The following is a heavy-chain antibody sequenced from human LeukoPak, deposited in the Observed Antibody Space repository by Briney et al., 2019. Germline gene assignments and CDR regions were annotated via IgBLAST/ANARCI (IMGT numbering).Heavy chain of an antibody. V-gene: IGHV1-69*01. CDR2: IIPIFGTA. Sequence: SVKVSCKASGGTFSSYAISWVRQAPGQGLEWMGGIIPIFGTANYAQKFQGRGTITADESTSTAYMELSSLRSEDTAVYYCARSRDGYKNWFDPWGQGTLVTVSS. J-gene: IGHJ5*02. CDR3: ARSRDGYKNWFDP. CDR1: GGTFSSYA. D-gene: IGHD5-24*01.